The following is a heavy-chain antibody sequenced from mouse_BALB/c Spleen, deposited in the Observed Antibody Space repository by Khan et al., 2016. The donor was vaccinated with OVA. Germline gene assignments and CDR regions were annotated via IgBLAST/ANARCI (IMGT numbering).Heavy chain of an antibody. D-gene: IGHD1-1*01. V-gene: IGHV3-2*02. CDR3: ARGNYYGDYFDY. Sequence: EVQLQESGPGLVKPSQSLSLTCTVTGYSITSGYAWNWIRQFPGNKLEWMGYISYNGGTSYNPSLKSRISITRDTSKNQFFLQLNSVTTEDTATEYCARGNYYGDYFDYWGQGTPLTVSA. J-gene: IGHJ2*01. CDR1: GYSITSGYA. CDR2: ISYNGGT.